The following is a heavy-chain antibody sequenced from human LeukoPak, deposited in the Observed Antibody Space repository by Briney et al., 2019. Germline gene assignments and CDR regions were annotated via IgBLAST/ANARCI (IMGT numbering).Heavy chain of an antibody. Sequence: TLSLTCAVSGGSISSGGYSWSWIRQPPGKGLEWIGYIYHSGSTYYNPSLKSRVTISVDRSKNQFSLKLSSVTAADTAVYYCARYCSSTSCYRADAFDIWGQGTMVTVSS. D-gene: IGHD2-2*02. CDR3: ARYCSSTSCYRADAFDI. V-gene: IGHV4-30-2*01. CDR1: GGSISSGGYS. J-gene: IGHJ3*02. CDR2: IYHSGST.